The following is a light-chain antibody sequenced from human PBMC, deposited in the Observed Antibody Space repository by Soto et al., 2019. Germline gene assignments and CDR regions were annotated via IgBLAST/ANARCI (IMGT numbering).Light chain of an antibody. J-gene: IGKJ2*01. V-gene: IGKV3-15*01. CDR1: QSVRSE. CDR2: GAS. CDR3: QQYNNWPYT. Sequence: EIVMTQSPATLSVSPGERATLSCRASQSVRSELAWYQQKPGQAPRLLIYGASTRATGIPARFSGSGSGTEFTLTISSLQSADFAVYCCQQYNNWPYTFGQGTKLEIK.